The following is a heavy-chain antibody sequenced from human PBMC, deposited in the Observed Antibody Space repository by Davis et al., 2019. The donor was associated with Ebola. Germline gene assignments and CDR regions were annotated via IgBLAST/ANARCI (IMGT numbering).Heavy chain of an antibody. J-gene: IGHJ6*02. CDR1: GFTSGCCA. CDR2: ISGSGGST. V-gene: IGHV3-23*01. D-gene: IGHD2/OR15-2a*01. Sequence: GESLKISCTASGFTSGCCAMSWVRQTPGKGLEWVSAISGSGGSTYYADSVKGRFTISRDNSKNMLYLQMNSLRGEDTAIYYCAKDRVGTTYGMDVWGQGTTVTVAS. CDR3: AKDRVGTTYGMDV.